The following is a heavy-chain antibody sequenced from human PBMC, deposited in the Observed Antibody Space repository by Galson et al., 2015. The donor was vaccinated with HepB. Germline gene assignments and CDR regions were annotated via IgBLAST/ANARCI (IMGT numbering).Heavy chain of an antibody. D-gene: IGHD6-6*01. CDR1: GYRFNSYG. J-gene: IGHJ6*02. V-gene: IGHV1-18*01. CDR3: ARDSTSSDFGRYYYYGMDV. CDR2: ISGYNDKT. Sequence: SVKVSCKASGYRFNSYGISWVRQAPGQGLEWMGWISGYNDKTDFAQKFQGRVTMTTDTSTSTAFMELRSLKSDDTALYYCARDSTSSDFGRYYYYGMDVWGQGTTVTVSS.